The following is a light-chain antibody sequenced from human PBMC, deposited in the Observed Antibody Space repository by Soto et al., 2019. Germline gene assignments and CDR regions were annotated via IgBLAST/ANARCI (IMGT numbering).Light chain of an antibody. CDR1: QSVTSTY. Sequence: EIVLTQSPGTLSLSPGERATLSCRASQSVTSTYLGWYQQEPGQAPSLLIYGASSRAAGIPDRFSGSGSGTDFTLTISRLEPEDFAVYYCQQYVSPPITFGQGTRLEIK. CDR2: GAS. V-gene: IGKV3-20*01. J-gene: IGKJ5*01. CDR3: QQYVSPPIT.